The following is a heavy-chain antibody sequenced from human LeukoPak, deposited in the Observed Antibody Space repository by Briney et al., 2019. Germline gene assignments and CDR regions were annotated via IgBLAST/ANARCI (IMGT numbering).Heavy chain of an antibody. CDR2: IYYSGST. D-gene: IGHD1-26*01. CDR3: ASGSYKDPIDY. Sequence: PSETLSLTCTVSGGSISSSSYYWGWIRQPPGKGLEWIGSIYYSGSTYHNPSLKSRVTISVDTSKNQFSLKLSSVTAADTAVYYCASGSYKDPIDYWGQGTLVTVSS. J-gene: IGHJ4*02. CDR1: GGSISSSSYY. V-gene: IGHV4-39*01.